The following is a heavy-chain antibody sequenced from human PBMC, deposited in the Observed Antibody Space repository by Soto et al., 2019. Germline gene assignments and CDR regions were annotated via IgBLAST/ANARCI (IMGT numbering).Heavy chain of an antibody. CDR2: ILHSVST. Sequence: SETLSLTCTVSGGSISSYYWSWIRQPPGKGLEWIGFILHSVSTNYNPSLKSRVTISVDTSKNQFSLKLSSVTAADTAVYYCARYSGTYYVYWGQGTLVTVS. D-gene: IGHD1-26*01. CDR3: ARYSGTYYVY. CDR1: GGSISSYY. J-gene: IGHJ4*02. V-gene: IGHV4-59*01.